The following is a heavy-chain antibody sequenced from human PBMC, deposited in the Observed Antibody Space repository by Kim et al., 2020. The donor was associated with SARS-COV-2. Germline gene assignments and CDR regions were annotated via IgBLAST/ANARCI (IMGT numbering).Heavy chain of an antibody. Sequence: SETLSLTCAVYGGSFSGYYWSWIRQPPGTGLEWIGEINHSGSTNYNPSLKSRVTISVDTSKNQFSLKLSSVTAAATAVYYCASVLVLRYFDWLLYGYFDYWGQRTLVTVSS. CDR3: ASVLVLRYFDWLLYGYFDY. D-gene: IGHD3-9*01. CDR1: GGSFSGYY. CDR2: INHSGST. V-gene: IGHV4-34*01. J-gene: IGHJ4*02.